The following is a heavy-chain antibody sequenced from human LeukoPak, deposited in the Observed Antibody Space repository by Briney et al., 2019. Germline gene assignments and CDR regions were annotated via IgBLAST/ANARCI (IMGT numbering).Heavy chain of an antibody. CDR3: ARVLTYNGDAGFHHYNGMDV. D-gene: IGHD5-12*01. CDR1: GFTFSSYS. Sequence: PGGSLRLSCAASGFTFSSYSMNWVRQAPGKGLEWVSYISSSGKTKKYADSVKGRFTISRDNAKNSLFLQMNSLRGEDTALYFCARVLTYNGDAGFHHYNGMDVWGQGTTVIVSS. J-gene: IGHJ6*02. V-gene: IGHV3-48*04. CDR2: ISSSGKTK.